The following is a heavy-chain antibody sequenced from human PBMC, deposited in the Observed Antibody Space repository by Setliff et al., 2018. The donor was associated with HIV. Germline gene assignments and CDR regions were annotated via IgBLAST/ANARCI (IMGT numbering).Heavy chain of an antibody. CDR3: ARERERAFDI. Sequence: GGSLRLSCAASGFDLSPFSMHWVRQAPGKGLEWVSSISGTNTFIYYKDSVKGRFSISRDNAMNSLYLQMNSLRADDTALYYCARERERAFDIWGQGAMVTVSS. CDR2: ISGTNTFI. V-gene: IGHV3-21*01. CDR1: GFDLSPFS. J-gene: IGHJ3*02. D-gene: IGHD1-26*01.